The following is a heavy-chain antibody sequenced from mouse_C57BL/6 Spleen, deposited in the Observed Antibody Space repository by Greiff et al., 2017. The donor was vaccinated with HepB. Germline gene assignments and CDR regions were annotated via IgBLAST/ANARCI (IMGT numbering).Heavy chain of an antibody. CDR1: GYTLTSYW. V-gene: IGHV1-64*01. J-gene: IGHJ4*01. CDR2: IHPNSGST. CDR3: ARSGGGTSAMDY. Sequence: VQLQQPGAELVKPGASVKLSCKASGYTLTSYWMHWVKQRPGQGLEWIGMIHPNSGSTNYNEKFKSKATLTVDKSSSTAYMQLSSLTSEDSAVYYCARSGGGTSAMDYWGQGTSVTVAS. D-gene: IGHD4-1*01.